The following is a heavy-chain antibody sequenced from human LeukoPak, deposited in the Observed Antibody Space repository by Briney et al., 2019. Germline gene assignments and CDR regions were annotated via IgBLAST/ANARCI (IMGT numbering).Heavy chain of an antibody. CDR1: GYTFTTYQ. V-gene: IGHV1-8*01. D-gene: IGHD2-21*01. Sequence: ASVKVSCKASGYTFTTYQIIWVRQATGQGLEWMGWMNTNSGHTAYAQKFQGRVTMTAITSISTAYLELSRLESEDTGVYYRARNFQGLGYWGQGTLVTVSS. CDR3: ARNFQGLGY. CDR2: MNTNSGHT. J-gene: IGHJ4*02.